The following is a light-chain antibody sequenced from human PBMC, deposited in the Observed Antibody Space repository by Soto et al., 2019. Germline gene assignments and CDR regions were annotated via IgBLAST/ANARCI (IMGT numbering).Light chain of an antibody. J-gene: IGKJ4*01. Sequence: DIQLTQSPCFVSASVGDRVTITCRASQDISSYEAWYQQKPGKAPQLLIYDGSTLQSGVPSRFSGSRSGIEFTLTIPSLQPEDFATFYCQQFYTYLLAFCGGTKVGIK. CDR3: QQFYTYLLA. V-gene: IGKV1-9*01. CDR2: DGS. CDR1: QDISSY.